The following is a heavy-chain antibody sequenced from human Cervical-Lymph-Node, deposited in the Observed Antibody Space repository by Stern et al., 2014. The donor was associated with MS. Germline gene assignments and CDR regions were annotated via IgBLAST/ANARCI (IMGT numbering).Heavy chain of an antibody. D-gene: IGHD6-13*01. CDR1: GGTFSSYA. CDR3: AIYSSSST. Sequence: MQLVESAGEVKQRGSSEKVSCKASGGTFSSYAISWVRQAPGQGLEWMGGIIPIFGTANYAQKFQGRVTITADESTSTAYMELSSLRSEDTAVYYCAIYSSSSTWGQGTLVTVSS. CDR2: IIPIFGTA. J-gene: IGHJ5*02. V-gene: IGHV1-69*01.